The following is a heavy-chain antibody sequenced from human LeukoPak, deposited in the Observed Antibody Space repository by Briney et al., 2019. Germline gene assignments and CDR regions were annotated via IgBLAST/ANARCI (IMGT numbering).Heavy chain of an antibody. Sequence: SVPVSFMASVYTLTYYHMHWLRQAPGRGVAWMGWINPNSGGTNYAQKFQGRVTMTRDTSIITAYMELSRLRSDDTDVYYCARWDTSSGWFYYYYYMDVWGKGTTVTVSS. CDR2: INPNSGGT. V-gene: IGHV1-2*02. D-gene: IGHD6-13*01. CDR1: VYTLTYYH. CDR3: ARWDTSSGWFYYYYYMDV. J-gene: IGHJ6*03.